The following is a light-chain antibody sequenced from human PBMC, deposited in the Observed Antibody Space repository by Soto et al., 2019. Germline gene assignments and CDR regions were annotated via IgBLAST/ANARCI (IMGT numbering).Light chain of an antibody. Sequence: EVVMTQSPVTLSVSPGERVALSCRASQSVGSNFAWYQQRPGQAPRVLIYDASTRATGIPARFSGSGSAKEFTLTISSLQSEDFAVYYCQQYNNWPYTFGQGTKLEI. J-gene: IGKJ2*01. CDR2: DAS. CDR1: QSVGSN. CDR3: QQYNNWPYT. V-gene: IGKV3D-15*01.